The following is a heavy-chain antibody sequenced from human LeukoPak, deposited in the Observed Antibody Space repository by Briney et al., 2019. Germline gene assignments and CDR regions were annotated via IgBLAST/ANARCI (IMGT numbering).Heavy chain of an antibody. CDR2: IKQDGRET. CDR1: GLTFSGYW. J-gene: IGHJ4*02. V-gene: IGHV3-7*01. CDR3: VPLLRRQFDY. Sequence: PGGSLRLSCAASGLTFSGYWMSWVRQAPGKGLECVANIKQDGRETYYGDSVEGRFTISRDNAKHSLYLQMNSLRAEDTAVYYCVPLLRRQFDYWGQGTLVTVSS.